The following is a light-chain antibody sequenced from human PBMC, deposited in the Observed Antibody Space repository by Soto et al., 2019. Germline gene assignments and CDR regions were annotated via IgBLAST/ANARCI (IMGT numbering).Light chain of an antibody. J-gene: IGKJ4*01. CDR1: QSVSSSY. CDR3: QQYGSSHPLT. CDR2: GAS. Sequence: EILLTQSPCTLALSPGERATLSCRASQSVSSSYLAWYQQKPGQAPRLLIYGASSRATGIPDRFSGSGSGTDFTLTISRLEPEDFAVYYCQQYGSSHPLTFGGGTKVDIK. V-gene: IGKV3-20*01.